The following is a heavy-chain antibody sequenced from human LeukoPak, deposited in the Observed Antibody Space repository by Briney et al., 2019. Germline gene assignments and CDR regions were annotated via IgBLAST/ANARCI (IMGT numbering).Heavy chain of an antibody. V-gene: IGHV3-48*03. Sequence: GGSLRLSCAASGFTFSTYEMNWVRQAPGKGLEWVSYISSSGGSIYSADSVKGRFTISRDNAKNSLYLQMNSLRAEDTAVYYCAKRIGGVNSFDHWGQGTLVTVSS. J-gene: IGHJ4*02. D-gene: IGHD3-16*01. CDR3: AKRIGGVNSFDH. CDR1: GFTFSTYE. CDR2: ISSSGGSI.